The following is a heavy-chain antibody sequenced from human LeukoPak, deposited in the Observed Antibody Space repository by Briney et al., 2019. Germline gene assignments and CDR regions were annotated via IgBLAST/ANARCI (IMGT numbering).Heavy chain of an antibody. Sequence: ASVKVSCKASGYIFTDYYMHWVRQAPGQELGWMGRINPNSGGTNYAQKFQGRVTMTRDTSISTAYTELSSLRSEDTAVYYCARVPELLFAFDIWGQGTMVTVSS. D-gene: IGHD1-26*01. CDR3: ARVPELLFAFDI. CDR2: INPNSGGT. V-gene: IGHV1/OR15-1*01. J-gene: IGHJ3*02. CDR1: GYIFTDYY.